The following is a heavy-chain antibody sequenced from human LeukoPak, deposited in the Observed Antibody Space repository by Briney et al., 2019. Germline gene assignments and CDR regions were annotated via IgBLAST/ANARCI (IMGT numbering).Heavy chain of an antibody. V-gene: IGHV1-69*05. Sequence: ASVKVPCKASGGTFSSYAISWVRQAPGQGLEWMGRIIPIFGTANYAQKFQGRVTITTDESTSTAYMELSSLRSEDTAVYYCARGVGLTIFGDAFDIWGQGTMVTVSS. J-gene: IGHJ3*02. CDR2: IIPIFGTA. CDR3: ARGVGLTIFGDAFDI. D-gene: IGHD3-9*01. CDR1: GGTFSSYA.